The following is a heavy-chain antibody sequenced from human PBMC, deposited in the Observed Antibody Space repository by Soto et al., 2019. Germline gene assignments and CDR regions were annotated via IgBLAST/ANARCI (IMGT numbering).Heavy chain of an antibody. CDR2: IYYSGST. V-gene: IGHV4-31*03. Sequence: LSLTCTVSGGSISSGGYYWSWIRQHPGKGLEWIGYIYYSGSTYYNPSLKSRVTISVDTSKNQFSLKLSSVTAADTAVYYCAREKIGYCTNGVCYTYFDYWGQGTLVTVSS. CDR3: AREKIGYCTNGVCYTYFDY. CDR1: GGSISSGGYY. J-gene: IGHJ4*02. D-gene: IGHD2-8*01.